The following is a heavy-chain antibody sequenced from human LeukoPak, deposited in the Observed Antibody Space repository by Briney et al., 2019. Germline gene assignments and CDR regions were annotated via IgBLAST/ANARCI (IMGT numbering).Heavy chain of an antibody. CDR3: ARPRRGGSREAFDI. CDR1: GFTFSSYA. CDR2: ISYDGSNK. Sequence: GGSLRLSCAASGFTFSSYAMHWVRQAPGKGLEWVAVISYDGSNKYYADSVKGRFTISRDNSKNTLYLQMNSLRAEDTAVYYCARPRRGGSREAFDIWGQGTMVTASS. J-gene: IGHJ3*02. D-gene: IGHD1-26*01. V-gene: IGHV3-30-3*01.